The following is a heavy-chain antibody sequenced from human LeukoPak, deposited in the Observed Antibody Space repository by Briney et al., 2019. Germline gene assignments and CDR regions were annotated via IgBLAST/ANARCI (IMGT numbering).Heavy chain of an antibody. CDR3: ARHLGYCSGGSCYSLRWFDP. CDR1: GGSISSYY. Sequence: SETLSLTCTVSGGSISSYYWSWIRQPAGKGLEWIGRIYTSGSTNYNPSLKSRVTISVDTSKNQFSLKLSSVTAADTAVYYCARHLGYCSGGSCYSLRWFDPWGQGTLVTVSS. D-gene: IGHD2-15*01. V-gene: IGHV4-4*07. J-gene: IGHJ5*02. CDR2: IYTSGST.